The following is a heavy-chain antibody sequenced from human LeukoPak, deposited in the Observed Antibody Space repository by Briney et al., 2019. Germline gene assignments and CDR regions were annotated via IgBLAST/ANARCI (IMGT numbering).Heavy chain of an antibody. CDR3: ARHGMGSSWLRVDY. D-gene: IGHD6-13*01. Sequence: PSETLSLTCTVSGGSISSYYWSWIRQPPGKGLEWIGYIYYSGSTNYNPSLKSRVTISVDTSKNQFSLKLSSVTAADTAVYYCARHGMGSSWLRVDYWGQGTLVTVSS. V-gene: IGHV4-59*08. J-gene: IGHJ4*02. CDR2: IYYSGST. CDR1: GGSISSYY.